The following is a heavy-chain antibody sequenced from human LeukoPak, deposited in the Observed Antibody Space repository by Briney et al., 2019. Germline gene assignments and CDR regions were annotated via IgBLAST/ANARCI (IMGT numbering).Heavy chain of an antibody. CDR2: MNPNSGNT. Sequence: ASVKVSCKASGYTFTSYDINWVRQATGQGLEWMGWMNPNSGNTGYAQKFQGRVTMTRNTSISTAHMELSSLRSEDTAVYYCARWDSSSWSGWFDPWGQGTLVTVSS. V-gene: IGHV1-8*01. D-gene: IGHD6-13*01. CDR3: ARWDSSSWSGWFDP. J-gene: IGHJ5*02. CDR1: GYTFTSYD.